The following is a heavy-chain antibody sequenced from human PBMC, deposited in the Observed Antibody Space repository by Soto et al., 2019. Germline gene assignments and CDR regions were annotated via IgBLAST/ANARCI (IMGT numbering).Heavy chain of an antibody. CDR3: ARDGLLAGEYVWGSYPAYGMDV. V-gene: IGHV4-31*03. CDR2: IYFSGST. D-gene: IGHD3-16*01. J-gene: IGHJ6*02. CDR1: GGSISSGGYY. Sequence: QVQLQESGPGLVKPSQTLSLTCTVSGGSISSGGYYWSWIRQHPGKGLEWIGYIYFSGSTYYNPSLKSRVTISVDTSKNQFSLKLSSVTDADTAVYYCARDGLLAGEYVWGSYPAYGMDVWGQGTTVTVSS.